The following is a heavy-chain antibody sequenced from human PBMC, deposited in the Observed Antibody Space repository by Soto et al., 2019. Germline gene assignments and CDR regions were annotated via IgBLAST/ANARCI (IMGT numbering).Heavy chain of an antibody. D-gene: IGHD3-22*01. J-gene: IGHJ4*02. Sequence: ASVKVSCKASGGTFSSYAISWVRQAPGQGLEWMGIINPSGGSTSYAQKFQGRVTMTRDTSTSTVYMELSSLRSEDTAVYYCARARGNYYDSSGYDTFDYWGQGTLVTVSS. CDR2: INPSGGST. CDR3: ARARGNYYDSSGYDTFDY. V-gene: IGHV1-46*01. CDR1: GGTFSSYA.